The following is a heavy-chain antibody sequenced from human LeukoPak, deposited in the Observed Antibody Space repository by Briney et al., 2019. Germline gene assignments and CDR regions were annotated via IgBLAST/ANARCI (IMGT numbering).Heavy chain of an antibody. J-gene: IGHJ4*02. CDR1: GYSVSSGYY. V-gene: IGHV4-38-2*02. CDR2: IHHSGST. D-gene: IGHD2-21*01. Sequence: PSETLSLTGTASGYSVSSGYYWAWIRQPPGKGLEWIGSIHHSGSTYYNPSLTSRVIMSVDTAKNQFSLKLSSVTAADTAVYYCARGFRSCDFWGQGTLVTVSS. CDR3: ARGFRSCDF.